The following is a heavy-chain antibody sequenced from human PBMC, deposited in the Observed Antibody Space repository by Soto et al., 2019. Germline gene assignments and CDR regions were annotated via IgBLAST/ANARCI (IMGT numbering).Heavy chain of an antibody. J-gene: IGHJ3*02. CDR1: GFTFSSYA. D-gene: IGHD6-13*01. V-gene: IGHV3-23*01. CDR3: AKDGGIAAAGPTLDAFDI. CDR2: ISGSGGST. Sequence: GGSLRLSCAASGFTFSSYAMSWVRQAPGKGLEWVSAISGSGGSTYYADSVKGRFTISRDNSKNTLYLQMNSLRAEDTAVYYCAKDGGIAAAGPTLDAFDIRGQGTMVTVSS.